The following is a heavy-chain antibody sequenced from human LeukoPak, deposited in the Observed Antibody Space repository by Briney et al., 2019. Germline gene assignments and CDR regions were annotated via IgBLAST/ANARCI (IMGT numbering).Heavy chain of an antibody. CDR2: IKQDGSEK. CDR1: GFTFSNYW. Sequence: GGSLRLSCAASGFTFSNYWMSWVRQAPGKGLEWVASIKQDGSEKYYVESVRGRFTISRDNTKNSVYLQMDSLRAKDTAVYSCARDGGSYYTPYYFDYWGQGTLVTVSS. J-gene: IGHJ4*02. D-gene: IGHD1-26*01. V-gene: IGHV3-7*01. CDR3: ARDGGSYYTPYYFDY.